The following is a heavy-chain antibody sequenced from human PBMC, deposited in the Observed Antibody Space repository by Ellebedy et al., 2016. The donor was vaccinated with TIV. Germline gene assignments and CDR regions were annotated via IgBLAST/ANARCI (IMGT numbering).Heavy chain of an antibody. CDR2: ISSTSDYI. Sequence: GESLKISCVASQFPFNTYAMGWVRLAPGRGLEWVSYISSTSDYIYYTDSVKGRFTISRENAKSSLYLQLNSLRAEDTAVYHCVKGDGDSARRYFDFWGRGTLVTVSS. CDR3: VKGDGDSARRYFDF. D-gene: IGHD4-17*01. CDR1: QFPFNTYA. V-gene: IGHV3-21*01. J-gene: IGHJ2*01.